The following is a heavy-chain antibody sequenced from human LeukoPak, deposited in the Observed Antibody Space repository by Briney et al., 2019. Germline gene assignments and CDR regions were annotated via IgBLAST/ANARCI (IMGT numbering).Heavy chain of an antibody. CDR2: IYHSGTT. Sequence: SETLSLTCAVSGYSISSGYYWGWIRQPPGKGLEWIGSIYHSGTTYYNPSLKSRVTISVDTSKNHFSLKLSSVTAADTAVYYCARGRITIFGVVTRGFDPWGQGTLVTVSS. CDR3: ARGRITIFGVVTRGFDP. J-gene: IGHJ5*02. CDR1: GYSISSGYY. V-gene: IGHV4-38-2*01. D-gene: IGHD3-3*01.